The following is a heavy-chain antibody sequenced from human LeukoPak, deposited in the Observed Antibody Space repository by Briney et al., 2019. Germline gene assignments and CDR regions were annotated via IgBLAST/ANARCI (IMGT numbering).Heavy chain of an antibody. CDR2: IHFTGSF. J-gene: IGHJ4*02. CDR1: GGSISRHH. Sequence: SETLSLTCTVSGGSISRHHWTWLRHLPGKGLEWIGYIHFTGSFNYNPSLKSRVTISLDMSKNQFSLSLNSVTAADTAVYYCARGRVCSSTSCYLFDYWGQGTLVTVSS. CDR3: ARGRVCSSTSCYLFDY. V-gene: IGHV4-59*11. D-gene: IGHD2-2*01.